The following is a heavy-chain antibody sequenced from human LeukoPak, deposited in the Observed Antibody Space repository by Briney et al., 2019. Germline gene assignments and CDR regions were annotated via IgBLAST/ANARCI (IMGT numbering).Heavy chain of an antibody. J-gene: IGHJ4*02. CDR2: SYNSGST. Sequence: SETLSPTCTVSGGSISIYYWSWVRHFPGKGLEWVGYSYNSGSTTYNPSLKSRVTISVDTSKNQFSLKLNSVTAADTAIYYCVRDRELNYWGQGTLVTVSS. CDR3: VRDRELNY. V-gene: IGHV4-59*01. D-gene: IGHD1-26*01. CDR1: GGSISIYY.